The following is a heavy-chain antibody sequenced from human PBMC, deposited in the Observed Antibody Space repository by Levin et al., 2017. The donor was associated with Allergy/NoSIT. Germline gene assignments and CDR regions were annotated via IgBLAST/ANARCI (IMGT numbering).Heavy chain of an antibody. Sequence: GGSLRLSCAASGFKFDDYAMNWVRQAPGKGLEWVSSISWNSGRIHYADSVKGRFTISRDNGKSSLYLQMSSLRAEDTALYYCAKSSSGYANGWFDPWGQGTLVTVSS. CDR1: GFKFDDYA. V-gene: IGHV3-9*01. CDR3: AKSSSGYANGWFDP. D-gene: IGHD3-22*01. CDR2: ISWNSGRI. J-gene: IGHJ5*02.